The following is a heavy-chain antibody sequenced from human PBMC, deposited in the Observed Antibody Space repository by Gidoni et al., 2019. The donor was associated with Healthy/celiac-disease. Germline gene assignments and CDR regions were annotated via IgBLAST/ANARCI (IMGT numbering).Heavy chain of an antibody. J-gene: IGHJ4*02. CDR3: AKDWQGFLEWLSFRGTPNLDY. CDR2: ISGSGGST. D-gene: IGHD3-3*01. V-gene: IGHV3-23*01. Sequence: EVQLLESGGGLVQPGGSLRLSCAASGFTFSSYAMSWVRQAPGKGLELVSAISGSGGSTYYADSVKGRFTISRDNSKNTLYLQMNSLRAEDTAVYYCAKDWQGFLEWLSFRGTPNLDYWGQGTLVTVSS. CDR1: GFTFSSYA.